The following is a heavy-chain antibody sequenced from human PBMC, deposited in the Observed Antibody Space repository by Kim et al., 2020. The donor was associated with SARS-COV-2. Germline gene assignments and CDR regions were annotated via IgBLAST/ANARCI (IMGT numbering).Heavy chain of an antibody. CDR2: ISGSGGST. CDR3: AKDVYYDSSGQGDY. D-gene: IGHD3-22*01. V-gene: IGHV3-23*01. J-gene: IGHJ4*02. Sequence: GGSLRLSCAASGFTFSSYAMSWVRQAPGKGLEWVSAISGSGGSTYYADSVKGRFTISRDNSKNTLYLQMNSLRAEDTAVYYCAKDVYYDSSGQGDYWGQGTLVTVSS. CDR1: GFTFSSYA.